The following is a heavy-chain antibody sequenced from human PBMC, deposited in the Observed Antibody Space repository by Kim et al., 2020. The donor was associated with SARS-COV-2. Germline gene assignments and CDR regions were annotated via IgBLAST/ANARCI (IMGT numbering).Heavy chain of an antibody. J-gene: IGHJ4*02. V-gene: IGHV4-59*11. Sequence: SETLSLTCTVSGGSISSHYWSWIRQPPGKGLEWIGYSHYSGSTNYNPSLKSRVTISVDTSKNQFSLKLSSVTAADTAVYYCARDRSYFSYWGQGTLVTVSS. D-gene: IGHD1-26*01. CDR2: SHYSGST. CDR3: ARDRSYFSY. CDR1: GGSISSHY.